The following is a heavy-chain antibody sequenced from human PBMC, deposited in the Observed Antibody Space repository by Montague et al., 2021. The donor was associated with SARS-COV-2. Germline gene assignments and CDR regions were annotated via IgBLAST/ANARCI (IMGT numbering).Heavy chain of an antibody. CDR1: GDSVSGNSGA. D-gene: IGHD6-19*01. CDR2: TYYRSKWYV. CDR3: ARSKLLRSGYSSGWYGPGWFDP. Sequence: CAISGDSVSGNSGAWNWIRLSPSRGLEWLGRTYYRSKWYVDYAGSVRSRITINPDTSKNQFSLQMSSVTPDDTAVYYCARSKLLRSGYSSGWYGPGWFDPWGQGTPVTVSS. V-gene: IGHV6-1*01. J-gene: IGHJ5*02.